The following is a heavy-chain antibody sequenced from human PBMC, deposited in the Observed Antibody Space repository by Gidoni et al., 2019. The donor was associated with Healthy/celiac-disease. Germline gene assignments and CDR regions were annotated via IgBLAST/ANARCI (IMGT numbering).Heavy chain of an antibody. CDR3: ARYYDSSGWGVYYFDY. D-gene: IGHD3-22*01. V-gene: IGHV4-59*01. CDR1: GCSISSYY. CDR2: IYYSGST. J-gene: IGHJ4*02. Sequence: QVQLQESGPGLVKPSETLSLTCTVSGCSISSYYWSWIRQPPEKGLEWIGYIYYSGSTNYNTALKSRVTISVDTSKNQFSLKLSSVTAADTAVYYCARYYDSSGWGVYYFDYWGQGTLVTVSA.